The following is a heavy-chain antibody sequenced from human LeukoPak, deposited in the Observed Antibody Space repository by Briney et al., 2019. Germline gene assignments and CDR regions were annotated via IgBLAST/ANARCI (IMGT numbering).Heavy chain of an antibody. V-gene: IGHV4-39*07. CDR3: RGWSIYLVRGDIPDLDAFDI. J-gene: IGHJ3*02. CDR2: IYYSGST. Sequence: SETLSLTCTVSGGSISSSSYYWGWIRQPPGKGLEWIGSIYYSGSTYYNPSLKSRVTISVDTSKNQFSLKLSSVTAADTAVYYCRGWSIYLVRGDIPDLDAFDIWGQGTMVTVSS. D-gene: IGHD3-10*01. CDR1: GGSISSSSYY.